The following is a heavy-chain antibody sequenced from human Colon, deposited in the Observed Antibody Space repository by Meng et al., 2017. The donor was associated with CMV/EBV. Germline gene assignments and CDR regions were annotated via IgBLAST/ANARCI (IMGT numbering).Heavy chain of an antibody. J-gene: IGHJ5*02. CDR1: GGPFKSNA. Sequence: SGGPFKSNAISWVRQAPGQGLEWMGGLIPMFGTPKYAQKFQGRVTITADESTSTTYMELSSLTSDDTAVYYCARSPLPAALNWFDPWGQGTQVTVSS. V-gene: IGHV1-69*01. D-gene: IGHD2-2*01. CDR3: ARSPLPAALNWFDP. CDR2: LIPMFGTP.